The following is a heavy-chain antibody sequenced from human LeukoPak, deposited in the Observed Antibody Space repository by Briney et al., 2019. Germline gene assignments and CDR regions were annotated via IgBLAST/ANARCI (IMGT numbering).Heavy chain of an antibody. CDR1: GGTFSSYA. J-gene: IGHJ5*02. CDR3: ARDLTGSYPA. V-gene: IGHV1-69*05. CDR2: IIPIFGTA. Sequence: SVKVSCKASGGTFSSYAISWVRQAPGQGLEWMGRIIPIFGTANYAQKFQGRVAITTDESTSTAYMELSSLRSEDTAVYYCARDLTGSYPAWGQGTLVTVSS. D-gene: IGHD2-15*01.